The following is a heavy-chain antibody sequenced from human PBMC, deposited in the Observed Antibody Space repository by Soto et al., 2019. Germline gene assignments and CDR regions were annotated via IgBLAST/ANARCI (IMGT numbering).Heavy chain of an antibody. V-gene: IGHV3-48*03. D-gene: IGHD2-8*01. CDR1: GFNFSNFD. Sequence: GGSLRLSCVASGFNFSNFDMNWVRQAPGRGLEWISLISERGITTTYPDSVRSRFTVSRENAQSSLYLQMDRLTVEDTGVYYCARGGVVWGRGVLVTVSS. J-gene: IGHJ4*02. CDR2: ISERGITT. CDR3: ARGGVV.